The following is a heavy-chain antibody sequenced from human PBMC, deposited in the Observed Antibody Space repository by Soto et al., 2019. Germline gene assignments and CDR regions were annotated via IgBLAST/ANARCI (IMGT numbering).Heavy chain of an antibody. V-gene: IGHV4-59*01. Sequence: SETLSLTCTVSGGSISSYYWSWVRQPPGKGLEWIGYIYYSGSTNYNPSLKSRVTISVDTSKNQFSLKLSSVTAADTAVYYCARGRPYCTNGVCYQNLNWFDPWGQGTLVTVSS. CDR3: ARGRPYCTNGVCYQNLNWFDP. CDR2: IYYSGST. CDR1: GGSISSYY. D-gene: IGHD2-8*01. J-gene: IGHJ5*02.